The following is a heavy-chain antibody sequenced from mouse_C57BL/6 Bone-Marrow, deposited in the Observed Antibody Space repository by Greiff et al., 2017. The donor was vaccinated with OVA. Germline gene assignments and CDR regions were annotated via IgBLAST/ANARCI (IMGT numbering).Heavy chain of an antibody. CDR1: GYTFTEYT. Sequence: QVQLKESGAELVKPGASVKLSCKASGYTFTEYTIHWVKQRSGQGLEWIGWFYPGSGSIKYNEKFKDKATLTADKSSSTVYMELSRLTSEDSAVYLCARHEGGPHSNYAMDYWGQGTSVTVSS. J-gene: IGHJ4*01. CDR2: FYPGSGSI. CDR3: ARHEGGPHSNYAMDY. V-gene: IGHV1-62-2*01. D-gene: IGHD2-5*01.